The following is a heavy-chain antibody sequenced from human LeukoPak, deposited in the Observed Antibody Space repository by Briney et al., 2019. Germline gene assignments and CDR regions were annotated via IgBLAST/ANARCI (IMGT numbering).Heavy chain of an antibody. Sequence: AGGSLRLSCAASGFTFSDYYMSWIRQAPGKGLEWVSYISSSGSTIYYADSVKGRFTISRDNAKNSLYLQMNSLRAEDTAVYYCARDSYCSSTSCYYYYYGMDVWGQGTTVTVSS. CDR3: ARDSYCSSTSCYYYYYGMDV. D-gene: IGHD2-2*01. V-gene: IGHV3-11*01. J-gene: IGHJ6*02. CDR2: ISSSGSTI. CDR1: GFTFSDYY.